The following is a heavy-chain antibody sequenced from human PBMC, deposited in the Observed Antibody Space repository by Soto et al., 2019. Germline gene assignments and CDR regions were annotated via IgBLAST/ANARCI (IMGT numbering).Heavy chain of an antibody. CDR1: GGSIGSYY. Sequence: PSETLSLTCSVSGGSIGSYYWSWIRQPPGKGLEWIGYIYYSGSTNYNPSLKSRVTISVDTSKNQFSLKLSSVTAADTAVYYCARSDSSGYYPWGQGTLVTVSS. J-gene: IGHJ5*02. CDR3: ARSDSSGYYP. CDR2: IYYSGST. V-gene: IGHV4-59*08. D-gene: IGHD3-22*01.